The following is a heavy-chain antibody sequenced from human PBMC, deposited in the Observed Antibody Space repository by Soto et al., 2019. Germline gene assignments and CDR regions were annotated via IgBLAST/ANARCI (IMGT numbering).Heavy chain of an antibody. CDR2: IKQDGSEK. V-gene: IGHV3-7*03. J-gene: IGHJ6*02. CDR1: GFTFSSYW. D-gene: IGHD3-3*01. Sequence: EVQLVESGGGLVQPGGSLRLSCAASGFTFSSYWMSWVRQAPGKGLEWVANIKQDGSEKYYVDSVKGRFTISRDNAKNSLYLQMNSLRAEDTAVYYCARRIQTYYDFWSGYLPAPGALNYGMDVWGQGTTVTVSS. CDR3: ARRIQTYYDFWSGYLPAPGALNYGMDV.